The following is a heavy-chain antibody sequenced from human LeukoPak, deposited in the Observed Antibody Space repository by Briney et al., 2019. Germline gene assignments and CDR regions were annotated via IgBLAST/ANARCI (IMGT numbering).Heavy chain of an antibody. CDR3: ARAPVAGLLDY. CDR1: GYTFTSYG. CDR2: ISAYNGNT. V-gene: IGHV1-18*01. J-gene: IGHJ4*02. Sequence: ASVKVSRKASGYTFTSYGISWVRQAPGQGLEWMGWISAYNGNTNYAQKLQGRVTMTRDMSTSTVYMELSSLRSEDTAVYYSARAPVAGLLDYWGQGTLVTVSS.